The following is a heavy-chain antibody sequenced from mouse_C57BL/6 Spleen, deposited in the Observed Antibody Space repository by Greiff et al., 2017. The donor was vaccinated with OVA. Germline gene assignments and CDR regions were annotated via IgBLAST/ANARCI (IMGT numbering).Heavy chain of an antibody. V-gene: IGHV5-6*02. J-gene: IGHJ1*03. Sequence: EVKLVESGGDLVKPGGSLKLSCAASGFTFSSYGMSWFRQTPDKRLGWGATFSSGGSYTYYPDSLKGRFTISRDNAKNTLYLQMSSLKSEDTAMYYCARQEEGYGNYVWYFDVWGTGTTVTVSS. D-gene: IGHD2-1*01. CDR3: ARQEEGYGNYVWYFDV. CDR1: GFTFSSYG. CDR2: FSSGGSYT.